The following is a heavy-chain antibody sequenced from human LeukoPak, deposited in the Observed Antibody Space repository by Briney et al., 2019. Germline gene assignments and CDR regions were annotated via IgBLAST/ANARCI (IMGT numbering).Heavy chain of an antibody. CDR3: ARHGLRLGSTNCYMDV. CDR2: IYHSGST. J-gene: IGHJ6*03. V-gene: IGHV4-38-2*01. Sequence: SETLSLTCAVSGYSISSGYYWGWIRPPPGKGLEWIGNIYHSGSTYYNPSLKRRVTIAVDTSKKQFSLKLSSVTAADTAVYYCARHGLRLGSTNCYMDVWGKGTTVTVSS. CDR1: GYSISSGYY. D-gene: IGHD2-2*01.